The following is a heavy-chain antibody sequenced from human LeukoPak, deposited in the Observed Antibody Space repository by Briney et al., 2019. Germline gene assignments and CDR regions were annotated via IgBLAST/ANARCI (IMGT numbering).Heavy chain of an antibody. Sequence: PGGSLRLSCAASGFTFSDYSMSWIRQAPGKGLEWVSYISPSTGFTEYADSVRGRFTISRDNAKSSLYLQMNSLRAEDTAVYYCAKDRVATVMPMFDYWGQGTLVTVSS. D-gene: IGHD5-18*01. CDR2: ISPSTGFT. V-gene: IGHV3-11*05. CDR1: GFTFSDYS. J-gene: IGHJ4*02. CDR3: AKDRVATVMPMFDY.